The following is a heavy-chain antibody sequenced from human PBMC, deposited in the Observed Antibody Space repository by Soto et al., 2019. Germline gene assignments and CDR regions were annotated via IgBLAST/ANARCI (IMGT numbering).Heavy chain of an antibody. CDR1: GDSISSTSSYY. J-gene: IGHJ4*02. CDR2: IYYTGIT. CDR3: ARRVTRVRAYFDY. D-gene: IGHD3-10*01. Sequence: QLQLQESGPGLVKPSETLSLTCTVSGDSISSTSSYYWGWIRQPPGKGLEWIGSIYYTGITYYNPSLKSRVTISVDPSKNQFSLKLSSVTAADTAVYYCARRVTRVRAYFDYWGQGTLVTVSS. V-gene: IGHV4-39*01.